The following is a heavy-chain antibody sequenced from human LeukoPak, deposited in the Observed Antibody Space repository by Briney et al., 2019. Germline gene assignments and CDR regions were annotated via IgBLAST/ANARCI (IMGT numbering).Heavy chain of an antibody. D-gene: IGHD3-3*01. CDR2: IYYSGST. CDR1: GGSISSGGYY. Sequence: SETLSLTCTVSGGSISSGGYYWSWIRQHPGKGLEWIGYIYYSGSTCYNPSLKSRVTISVDTSKNQFSLKLSSVTAADTAVYYCARVWRYAFDIWGQGTKVTVSS. CDR3: ARVWRYAFDI. V-gene: IGHV4-31*03. J-gene: IGHJ3*02.